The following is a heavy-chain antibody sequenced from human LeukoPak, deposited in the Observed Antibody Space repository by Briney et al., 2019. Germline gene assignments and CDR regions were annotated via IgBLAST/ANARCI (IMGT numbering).Heavy chain of an antibody. D-gene: IGHD2-21*02. CDR1: GFTFTSSA. V-gene: IGHV1-58*01. Sequence: GTSVKVSCKASGFTFTSSAVQWVRQARGQRLEWIGWIVVGSGNTNYAQKIQERVTITRDMSTSTAYMELSSLRSEDTAVYYCAADVGSVVTAMRHWGQGTLVTVSS. CDR3: AADVGSVVTAMRH. J-gene: IGHJ1*01. CDR2: IVVGSGNT.